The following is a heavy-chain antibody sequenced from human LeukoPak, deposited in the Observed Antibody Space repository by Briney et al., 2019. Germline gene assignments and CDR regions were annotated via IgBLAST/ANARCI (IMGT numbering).Heavy chain of an antibody. CDR3: ARTAAGTHYYYGMDV. V-gene: IGHV1-2*02. CDR2: INPNSGGT. Sequence: ASVKVSCKASGYTFTGYYMHWVRQAPGQGLEWMGWINPNSGGTNYAQKFQGRVTMTRDTSISTAYMELSRLRAEDTALYYCARTAAGTHYYYGMDVWGQGTTVTVSS. J-gene: IGHJ6*02. CDR1: GYTFTGYY. D-gene: IGHD6-13*01.